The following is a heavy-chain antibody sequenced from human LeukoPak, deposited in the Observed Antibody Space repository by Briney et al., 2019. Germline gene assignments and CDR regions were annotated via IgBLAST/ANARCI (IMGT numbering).Heavy chain of an antibody. Sequence: GGSLRLSCAASGFTISSYWMHWVRQAPGKGLVWVSRINGDGSTTFYADSVKGRFTISRDNAKNKVYLQMNRLRVEDTGVYYCGSDTVLGYWGQGTLVTASS. CDR2: INGDGSTT. J-gene: IGHJ4*02. CDR1: GFTISSYW. V-gene: IGHV3-74*01. CDR3: GSDTVLGY. D-gene: IGHD5-18*01.